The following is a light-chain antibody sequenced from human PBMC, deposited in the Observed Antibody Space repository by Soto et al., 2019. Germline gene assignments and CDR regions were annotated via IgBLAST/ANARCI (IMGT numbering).Light chain of an antibody. Sequence: EIVLTQSPGTLSLSAGERDTLSCRASQTISSNYLAWYQQKPGQAPRLLIFGASYRATGIPDRFSGSGSGTDFTLTISRLEPEDFAVYYCQQYGRSPPEFTFGPGTKGIS. CDR2: GAS. V-gene: IGKV3-20*01. J-gene: IGKJ3*01. CDR3: QQYGRSPPEFT. CDR1: QTISSNY.